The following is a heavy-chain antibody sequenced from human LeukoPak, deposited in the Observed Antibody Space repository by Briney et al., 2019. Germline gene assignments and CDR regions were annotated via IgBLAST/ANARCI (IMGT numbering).Heavy chain of an antibody. V-gene: IGHV3-23*01. D-gene: IGHD5-24*01. CDR3: VKEGGLYNSGGYFDY. CDR1: GFTFSSYA. CDR2: ISGSAT. J-gene: IGHJ4*02. Sequence: GGSLRLSCAASGFTFSSYAMAWVRQAPGKGLEWVSGISGSATYYADSVKGRFTISRDTSKNTLYVEMNSLRAEDTAIYYCVKEGGLYNSGGYFDYWGQGTLVTVSS.